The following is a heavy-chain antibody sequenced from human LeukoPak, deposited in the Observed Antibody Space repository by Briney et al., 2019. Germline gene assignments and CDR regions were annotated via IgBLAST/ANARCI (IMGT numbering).Heavy chain of an antibody. V-gene: IGHV3-23*01. CDR2: ITSRSTT. J-gene: IGHJ4*02. CDR1: GFILSHYG. CDR3: AKDGNWARFED. Sequence: GGTLRLSCAASGFILSHYGMNWVRQAPGKGLEWVSGITSRSTTYYADSVKGRFTISRDNSKNMVWLQINSPTAEDTATYYCAKDGNWARFEDWGQGTLVTVSS. D-gene: IGHD7-27*01.